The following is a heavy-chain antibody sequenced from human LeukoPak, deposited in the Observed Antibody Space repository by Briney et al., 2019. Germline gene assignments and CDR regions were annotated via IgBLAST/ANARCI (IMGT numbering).Heavy chain of an antibody. J-gene: IGHJ4*02. Sequence: GASVKVSCKASGYTFTSYDINWVRQATGQGLEWMGWMNPNSGNTGYAQKFQGRVTMTRNTSISTAYMELSRLRSDDTAVYYCARDLRVEQPVGYWGQGTLVTVSS. V-gene: IGHV1-8*01. CDR1: GYTFTSYD. CDR3: ARDLRVEQPVGY. CDR2: MNPNSGNT. D-gene: IGHD6-13*01.